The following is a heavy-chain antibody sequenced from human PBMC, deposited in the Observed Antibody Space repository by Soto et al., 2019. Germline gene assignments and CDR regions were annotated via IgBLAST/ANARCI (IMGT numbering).Heavy chain of an antibody. Sequence: QVQLVQSGAEVKKPGASVKVSCKASGYTFTDYYMHWVRQAPGQGLEWMGRINPKSGDTKYAEKFQAWVTMTRDTSISTAYMEVTRLRSDDTAVYYCARVNGDAPPRGMDVWVQGTTVTVSS. CDR2: INPKSGDT. D-gene: IGHD2-21*02. CDR1: GYTFTDYY. J-gene: IGHJ6*02. V-gene: IGHV1-2*04. CDR3: ARVNGDAPPRGMDV.